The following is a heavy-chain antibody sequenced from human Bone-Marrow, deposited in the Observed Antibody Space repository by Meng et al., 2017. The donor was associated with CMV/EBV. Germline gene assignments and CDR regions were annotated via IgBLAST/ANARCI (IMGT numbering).Heavy chain of an antibody. CDR3: ARGVGGSGRGDY. J-gene: IGHJ4*02. CDR1: GNYLNRYA. V-gene: IGHV1-8*01. CDR2: MNTDSGDT. D-gene: IGHD3-10*01. Sequence: CMALGNYLNRYAIKWVRQGTGEGLGWGEWMNTDSGDTAYAQKFQGRVTMTRDTSISTAYMELSGRRADDTAVYYWARGVGGSGRGDYWGQGTLVTVSS.